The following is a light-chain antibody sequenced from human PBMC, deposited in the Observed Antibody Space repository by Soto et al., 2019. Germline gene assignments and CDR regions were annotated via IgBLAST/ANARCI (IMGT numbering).Light chain of an antibody. CDR1: QSIAKS. J-gene: IGKJ1*01. Sequence: DIQMTQSPSSLSASVGDRVTITCRASQSIAKSLNWYQRKPGQAPNLLIYGASTLQSGVPARFSGSGYGTDFTLTISSLQAEDFATYFCQQTYSTWWTFGQGTTV. V-gene: IGKV1-39*01. CDR3: QQTYSTWWT. CDR2: GAS.